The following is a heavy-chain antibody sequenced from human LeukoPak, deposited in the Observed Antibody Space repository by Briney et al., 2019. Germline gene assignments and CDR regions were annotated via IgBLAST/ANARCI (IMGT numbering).Heavy chain of an antibody. Sequence: SETLSLTCAVYGGSFSGYYWSWIRQPPGKGLEWIGEINHSGSTNYNPSFKSRVTISVDTSKNQFSLKLTSVTAADTAVYYCARGVLDSLGTGCDYWGQGTLVTVSS. CDR1: GGSFSGYY. D-gene: IGHD1-1*01. V-gene: IGHV4-34*01. J-gene: IGHJ4*02. CDR2: INHSGST. CDR3: ARGVLDSLGTGCDY.